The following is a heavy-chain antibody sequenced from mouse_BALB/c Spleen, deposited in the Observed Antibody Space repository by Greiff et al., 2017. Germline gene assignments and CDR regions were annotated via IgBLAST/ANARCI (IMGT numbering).Heavy chain of an antibody. J-gene: IGHJ4*01. Sequence: VQMKESGAELVKPGASVKLSCTASGFNIKDSYMHWVKQRPEQGLEWIGRIDPANGNTKYDPKFQGKATITADTSSNTAYLQLSSLTSEDTAVYYCARGVDALYAMDYWGQGTSVTVSA. CDR1: GFNIKDSY. CDR2: IDPANGNT. CDR3: ARGVDALYAMDY. V-gene: IGHV14-3*02.